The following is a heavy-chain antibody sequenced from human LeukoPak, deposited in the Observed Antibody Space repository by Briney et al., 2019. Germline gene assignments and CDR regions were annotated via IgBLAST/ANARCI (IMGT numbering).Heavy chain of an antibody. Sequence: SETLSRTCAVYGGSFSGYSWTWIRQPPGKGLEWIGEINHSGSTNYNPSLKSRVTISLDTSKNQFSLKLSSVTAADTAVYYCARQKGLAVAGHYYFYSYMDVWGKGTTVTVSS. CDR3: ARQKGLAVAGHYYFYSYMDV. J-gene: IGHJ6*03. CDR2: INHSGST. CDR1: GGSFSGYS. V-gene: IGHV4-34*01. D-gene: IGHD6-19*01.